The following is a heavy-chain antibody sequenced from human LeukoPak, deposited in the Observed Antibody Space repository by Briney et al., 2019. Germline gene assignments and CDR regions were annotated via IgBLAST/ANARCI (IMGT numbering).Heavy chain of an antibody. CDR1: GGSFSGYY. V-gene: IGHV4-34*01. D-gene: IGHD3-3*01. CDR3: AFTYYDFWSGLTRAFDI. CDR2: INHSGST. Sequence: SETLSLTCAVYGGSFSGYYWSWIRQPPGKGLEWIGEINHSGSTNYNPSLKSRVTISVDTSKNQFSLKLSSVTAADAAVYYCAFTYYDFWSGLTRAFDIWGQGTMVTVSS. J-gene: IGHJ3*02.